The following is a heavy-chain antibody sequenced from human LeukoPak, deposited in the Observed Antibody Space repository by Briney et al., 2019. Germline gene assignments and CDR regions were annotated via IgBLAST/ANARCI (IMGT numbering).Heavy chain of an antibody. J-gene: IGHJ4*02. D-gene: IGHD2-15*01. V-gene: IGHV4-61*02. CDR2: VSTTGST. CDR1: GGSISSGGYY. CDR3: ARLDLFCSGGSCLDY. Sequence: SETLSLTCTVSGGSISSGGYYWTWIRQPAGKELEWLGRVSTTGSTDYNPSLSSRISISVDTSQNQFSLKFNSVTAADTAVYYCARLDLFCSGGSCLDYWGQGTLVTVSS.